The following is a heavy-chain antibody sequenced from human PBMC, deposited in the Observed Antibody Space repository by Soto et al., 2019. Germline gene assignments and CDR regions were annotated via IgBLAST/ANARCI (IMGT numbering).Heavy chain of an antibody. CDR2: MNPGSGDT. J-gene: IGHJ5*02. CDR3: ARMATFGSLNWFDP. CDR1: GYSFTNND. V-gene: IGHV1-8*01. Sequence: ASVKGSCKASGYSFTNNDVSWVRQATGQGLEWMGWMNPGSGDTGYAQKFQGRVTMTRDISIATAYMELSSLRSDDTAIYYCARMATFGSLNWFDPWGQGTLVTVSS. D-gene: IGHD3-16*01.